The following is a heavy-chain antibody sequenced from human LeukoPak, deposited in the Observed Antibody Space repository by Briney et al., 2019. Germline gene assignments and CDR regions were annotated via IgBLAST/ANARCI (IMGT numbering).Heavy chain of an antibody. D-gene: IGHD6-13*01. CDR1: GYTFTSYD. V-gene: IGHV1-8*01. CDR3: ARGRYSSSWYSENWFDP. Sequence: ASVKVSCKASGYTFTSYDINWVRQATGQGLEWMGWTKPNSGDTGYAQRFQGRVTMTRDTSISTAYMELSSLRSEDTAVYYCARGRYSSSWYSENWFDPWGQGTLVTVSS. J-gene: IGHJ5*02. CDR2: TKPNSGDT.